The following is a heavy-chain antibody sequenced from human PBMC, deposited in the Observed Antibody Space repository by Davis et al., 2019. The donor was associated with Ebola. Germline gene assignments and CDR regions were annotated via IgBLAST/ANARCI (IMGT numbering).Heavy chain of an antibody. CDR2: INPSGGST. V-gene: IGHV1-46*01. CDR1: GYTFTGYY. D-gene: IGHD6-13*01. Sequence: ASVKVSCKASGYTFTGYYMHWVRQAPGQGLEWMGIINPSGGSTSYAQKFQGRVTMTRDTSTSTVYMELSSLRSDDTAVYYCARSGRGLAAFGTDWFDPWGQGTLVTVSS. CDR3: ARSGRGLAAFGTDWFDP. J-gene: IGHJ5*02.